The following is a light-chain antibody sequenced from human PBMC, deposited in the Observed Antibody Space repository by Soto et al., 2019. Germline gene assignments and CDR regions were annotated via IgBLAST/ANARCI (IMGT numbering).Light chain of an antibody. CDR1: QSISTY. Sequence: DIVLTQSPATLSLSPGERATLSCRASQSISTYLAWYQQKPGQAPSLLIYDASYSAAGIPGRFSGSGSGTDFTLTISSLDPEDFAVYSCQQRTSWPPMYTFGHGAKLEMK. CDR2: DAS. V-gene: IGKV3-11*01. J-gene: IGKJ2*01. CDR3: QQRTSWPPMYT.